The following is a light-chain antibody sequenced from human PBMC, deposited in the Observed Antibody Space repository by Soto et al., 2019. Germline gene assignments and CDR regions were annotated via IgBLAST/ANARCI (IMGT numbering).Light chain of an antibody. CDR3: CSYAGSYTYV. V-gene: IGLV2-11*01. CDR2: DVS. CDR1: SSDIGAYNS. J-gene: IGLJ1*01. Sequence: QSALTQPASVSGSPGQSITISCTGTSSDIGAYNSVSWYQHHPGKAPKLMIYDVSKRPSGVPDRFSGSKSGNTASLTISGLQAEDEADYYCCSYAGSYTYVFGTGTKLTVL.